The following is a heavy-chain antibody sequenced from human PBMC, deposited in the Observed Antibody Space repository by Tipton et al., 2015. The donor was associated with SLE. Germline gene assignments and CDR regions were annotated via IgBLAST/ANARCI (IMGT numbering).Heavy chain of an antibody. Sequence: TLSLTCSVSDGSITSYYWSWIRQPPGKELEWIGHIYYAGTTYYNPSLKSRLTLSMDTSKNQFSLRVSSVTAADTAVYYYARRYGTSFDYWDQGTLVTVSS. CDR3: ARRYGTSFDY. D-gene: IGHD2-8*01. CDR1: DGSITSYY. CDR2: IYYAGTT. J-gene: IGHJ4*02. V-gene: IGHV4-59*08.